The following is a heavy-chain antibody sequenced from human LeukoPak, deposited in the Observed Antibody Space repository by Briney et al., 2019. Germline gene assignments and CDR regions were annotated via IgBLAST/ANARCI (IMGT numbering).Heavy chain of an antibody. D-gene: IGHD2-15*01. J-gene: IGHJ6*02. CDR3: ARDWEVAATIGMDV. Sequence: GGSLRLSCAASGFTFSDYYMSWIRQAPGKGLEWVSYISSSGSTIYYADSVKGRFTISRDNSKNTLYLQMNSLRAEDTAVYYCARDWEVAATIGMDVWGQGTTVTVSS. CDR2: ISSSGSTI. V-gene: IGHV3-11*04. CDR1: GFTFSDYY.